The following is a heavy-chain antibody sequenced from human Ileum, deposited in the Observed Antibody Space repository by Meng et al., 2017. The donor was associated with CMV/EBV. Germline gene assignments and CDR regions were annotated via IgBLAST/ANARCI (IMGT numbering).Heavy chain of an antibody. Sequence: GESLKISCAASGFTLRSYEMNWVRQAPGKGLEWLAYISSSGATTYYAESVRGRFTIPKDDAENSLFLQMNSLRAEDTAIYYCARDVADSMYLTFYYYEMDVWGQGTTVTVSS. CDR2: ISSSGATT. CDR3: ARDVADSMYLTFYYYEMDV. V-gene: IGHV3-48*03. J-gene: IGHJ6*02. D-gene: IGHD4-11*01. CDR1: GFTLRSYE.